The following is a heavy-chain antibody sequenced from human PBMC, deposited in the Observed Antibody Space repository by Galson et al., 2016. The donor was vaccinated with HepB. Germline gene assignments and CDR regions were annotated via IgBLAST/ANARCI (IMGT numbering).Heavy chain of an antibody. J-gene: IGHJ4*02. Sequence: ETLSLTCAVYGESFSGYYWSWIRQSPGKGLEWIGEINHGGKTNYNPSLKSRVTILADTSKKQFSLKLTSVTAADTAVYYCARGRDAYDFWRVGKGSFDYWGQGTLVTVSS. V-gene: IGHV4-34*01. D-gene: IGHD3-3*01. CDR1: GESFSGYY. CDR3: ARGRDAYDFWRVGKGSFDY. CDR2: INHGGKT.